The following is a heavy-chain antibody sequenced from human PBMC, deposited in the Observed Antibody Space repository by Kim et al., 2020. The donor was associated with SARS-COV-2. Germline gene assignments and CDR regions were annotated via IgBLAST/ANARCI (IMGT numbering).Heavy chain of an antibody. V-gene: IGHV1-8*01. CDR1: GYTFTSYD. D-gene: IGHD3-3*01. CDR2: MNPNRGNT. Sequence: ASVKVSCKASGYTFTSYDINWVRQATGQGLEWMGWMNPNRGNTGYAQKFQGRLTMTRNTSISTAYMELGSLSFQDTAVYYCAREAPYYYDFWSGYITVMGVWGKGTTVTVLS. CDR3: AREAPYYYDFWSGYITVMGV. J-gene: IGHJ6*04.